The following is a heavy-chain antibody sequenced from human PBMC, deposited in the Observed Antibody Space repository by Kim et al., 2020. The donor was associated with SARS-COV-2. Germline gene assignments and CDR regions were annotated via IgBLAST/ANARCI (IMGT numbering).Heavy chain of an antibody. CDR2: ISYDGSNK. V-gene: IGHV3-30*03. CDR1: GFTFSSYG. J-gene: IGHJ5*02. CDR3: RVRGEGENWFDP. D-gene: IGHD3-10*01. Sequence: GGSLRLSCAASGFTFSSYGMHWVRQAPGKGLEWVAVISYDGSNKYYADSVKGRFTISRDNSKNTLYLQMNSLRAEDTAVYYCRVRGEGENWFDPWGQGTLVTVSS.